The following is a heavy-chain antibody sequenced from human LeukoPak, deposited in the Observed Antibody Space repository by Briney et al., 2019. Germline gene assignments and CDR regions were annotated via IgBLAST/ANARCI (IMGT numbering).Heavy chain of an antibody. Sequence: SETLSLTCAVYGGSFSGYYWSWIRQPPGKGLEWIGEINHSGSTNYNPSLKSRVTISVDTSKNQFSLKLSSVTAADTAVYYCARLSNWNYYYYGMDVWGQGTTVTVSS. V-gene: IGHV4-34*01. J-gene: IGHJ6*02. CDR3: ARLSNWNYYYYGMDV. D-gene: IGHD1-20*01. CDR2: INHSGST. CDR1: GGSFSGYY.